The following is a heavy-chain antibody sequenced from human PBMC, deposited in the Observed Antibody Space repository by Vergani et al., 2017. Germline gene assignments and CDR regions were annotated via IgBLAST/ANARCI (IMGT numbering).Heavy chain of an antibody. CDR3: ARDVLGPDILTGRAPNWFDP. J-gene: IGHJ5*02. CDR2: ISSSSSTI. CDR1: GFTFSSYS. V-gene: IGHV3-48*02. D-gene: IGHD3-9*01. Sequence: EVQLVESGGGLVQTGGSLRLSCAASGFTFSSYSMNWVRQAPGKGLEWVSYISSSSSTIYYADSVKGRFTISRDNAKNSLYLQMNSLRDEDTAVYYCARDVLGPDILTGRAPNWFDPWGQGTLVTVSS.